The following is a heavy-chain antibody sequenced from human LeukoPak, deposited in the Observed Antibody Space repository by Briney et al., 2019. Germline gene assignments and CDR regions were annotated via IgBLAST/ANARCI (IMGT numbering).Heavy chain of an antibody. Sequence: PSETLSLTCTVSGGSISSYYWSWIRQPPGKGLEWIGYIYYSGSTNYNPSLKSRVTISVDTSKNQFSLKLGSVTAADTAVYYCARTTSGYYFGAAFDIWGQGTMVTVSS. CDR1: GGSISSYY. CDR3: ARTTSGYYFGAAFDI. CDR2: IYYSGST. D-gene: IGHD3-22*01. J-gene: IGHJ3*02. V-gene: IGHV4-59*01.